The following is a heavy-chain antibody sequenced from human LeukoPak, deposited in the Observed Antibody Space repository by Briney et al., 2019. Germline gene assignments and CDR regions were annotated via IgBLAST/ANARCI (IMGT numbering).Heavy chain of an antibody. V-gene: IGHV3-11*01. CDR1: GFTFSDYY. CDR3: ASMVVGATRFDY. Sequence: GGSLRLSCAASGFTFSDYYMSWIRQAPGKGLEWVSYISSSGSTIYYADSVKGRFTISRDNAKNSLYLQMNSLGAEDTAVYYCASMVVGATRFDYWGQGTLVTVSS. CDR2: ISSSGSTI. D-gene: IGHD1-26*01. J-gene: IGHJ4*02.